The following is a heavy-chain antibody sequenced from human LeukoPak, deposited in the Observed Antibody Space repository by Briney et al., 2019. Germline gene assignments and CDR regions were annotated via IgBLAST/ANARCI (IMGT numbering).Heavy chain of an antibody. D-gene: IGHD2-2*02. CDR2: ISVDSTA. CDR3: ARDIRHTSYYFDY. V-gene: IGHV3-48*01. Sequence: GGSLRLSCAASGFTFSSYSFNWVRQAPGKGLEWVSYISVDSTAIYADSVKGRFTISRDNAKNSLYLQMNSLRAEDTAVYYCARDIRHTSYYFDYWGQGTLVTVSS. CDR1: GFTFSSYS. J-gene: IGHJ4*02.